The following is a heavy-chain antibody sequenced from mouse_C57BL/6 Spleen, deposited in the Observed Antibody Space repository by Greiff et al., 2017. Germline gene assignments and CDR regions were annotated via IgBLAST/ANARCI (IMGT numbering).Heavy chain of an antibody. CDR1: GFTFSNYW. D-gene: IGHD2-3*01. CDR3: TGLHDGYQFAY. J-gene: IGHJ3*01. Sequence: EVKLMESGGGLVQPGGSMKLSCVASGFTFSNYWMNWVRQSPEKGLEWVAQIRLKSDNYATHYAESVKGRFTISRDDSKSSVYLQMNNLRAEDTGIYYCTGLHDGYQFAYWGQGTLVTVSA. CDR2: IRLKSDNYAT. V-gene: IGHV6-3*01.